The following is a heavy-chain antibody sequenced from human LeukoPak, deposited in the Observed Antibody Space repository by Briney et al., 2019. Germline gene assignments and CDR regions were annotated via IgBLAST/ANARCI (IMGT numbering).Heavy chain of an antibody. CDR2: VPYAGPT. D-gene: IGHD5-18*01. Sequence: SETLSLTRTLSGGSISTYYFGWSRQPPGKGLEWIGYVPYAGPTGYNPSLRSRLTLSVDTSKNHLSLKLTSVSAADTAVYYCARCGDSDGTGYFFDYWGRGSLVTVSS. J-gene: IGHJ4*01. V-gene: IGHV4-59*01. CDR1: GGSISTYY. CDR3: ARCGDSDGTGYFFDY.